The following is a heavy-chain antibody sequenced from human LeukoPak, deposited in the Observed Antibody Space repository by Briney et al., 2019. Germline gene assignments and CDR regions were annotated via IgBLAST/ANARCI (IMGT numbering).Heavy chain of an antibody. CDR2: IKSKTEGETT. V-gene: IGHV3-15*01. Sequence: GGSLRLSCAASGFTFSNAWMTWVRQAPGKGLEWVGRIKSKTEGETTDYDAPVKGRFTISRDDSKNTVYLQMNSLKTEDTGVYFCTLSSSGWAFDHWGQGTLVTVSS. CDR1: GFTFSNAW. J-gene: IGHJ4*02. CDR3: TLSSSGWAFDH. D-gene: IGHD6-19*01.